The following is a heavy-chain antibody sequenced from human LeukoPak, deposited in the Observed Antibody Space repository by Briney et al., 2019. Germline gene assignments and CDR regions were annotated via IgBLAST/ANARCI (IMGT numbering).Heavy chain of an antibody. Sequence: GGSLRLSCAASGFTFNSYAMHWVRQAPGKGLEWVAVIWYDGSNKYYADSVKGRFTISRDNSKNTLYLQMNSLRAEDTAVYYCARAVDYDSSGYFYWGQGTLVTVSS. V-gene: IGHV3-33*08. CDR2: IWYDGSNK. CDR3: ARAVDYDSSGYFY. D-gene: IGHD3-22*01. J-gene: IGHJ4*02. CDR1: GFTFNSYA.